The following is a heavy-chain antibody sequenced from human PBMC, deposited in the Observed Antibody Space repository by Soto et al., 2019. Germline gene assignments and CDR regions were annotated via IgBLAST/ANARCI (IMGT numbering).Heavy chain of an antibody. Sequence: EVQLVESGGDLVQPGRSLRLSCAASGFSFGDYAMHWVRQAPGKGLEWVSGISWKSGSIGYADSVKGRFTISRDNAKNSLYLQMNSLRAEDTALYYCAKSTGGTANGLDGWGQGTTVTVSS. CDR3: AKSTGGTANGLDG. D-gene: IGHD2-8*02. CDR1: GFSFGDYA. V-gene: IGHV3-9*01. J-gene: IGHJ6*02. CDR2: ISWKSGSI.